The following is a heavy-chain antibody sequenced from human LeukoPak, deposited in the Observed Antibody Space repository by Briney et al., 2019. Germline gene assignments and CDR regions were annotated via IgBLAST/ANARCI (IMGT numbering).Heavy chain of an antibody. CDR2: IRYDGSNK. CDR1: GFTFSSYG. CDR3: AKVGLVTTWDSYYYYYMDV. V-gene: IGHV3-30*02. J-gene: IGHJ6*03. Sequence: PGGSLRLSCAASGFTFSSYGMHWVRQAPGKGLEWVAFIRYDGSNKYYADSVKGRFTISRDNSKNTLYLQMNSLRAEDTAVYYCAKVGLVTTWDSYYYYYMDVWGKGTTVTISS. D-gene: IGHD5-12*01.